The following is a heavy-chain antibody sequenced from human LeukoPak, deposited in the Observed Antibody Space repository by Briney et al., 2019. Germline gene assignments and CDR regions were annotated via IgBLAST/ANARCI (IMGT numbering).Heavy chain of an antibody. CDR1: GFTFSSYG. Sequence: GGSLRLSCAAPGFTFSSYGMHWVRQAPGKGLEWVAFIRYDGSNKYYADSVKGRFTISRDNSKNTLYLQMNSLRAEDTAVYYCAEEHCSGGSCYSGDFDYWGQGTLVTVSS. CDR2: IRYDGSNK. CDR3: AEEHCSGGSCYSGDFDY. J-gene: IGHJ4*02. V-gene: IGHV3-30*02. D-gene: IGHD2-15*01.